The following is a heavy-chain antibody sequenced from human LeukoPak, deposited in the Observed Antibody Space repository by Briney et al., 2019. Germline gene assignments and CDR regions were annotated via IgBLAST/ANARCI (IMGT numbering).Heavy chain of an antibody. CDR1: GGSISSGSYY. Sequence: SETLSLTCTVSGGSISSGSYYWSWIRQPAGKGLEWIGRIYTSGSTNYNPSLKSRVTISVDTSKNQFSLKLSSVTAADTAVYYCARTHFMFGDRTSYYFDYWGQGTLVTVAS. CDR3: ARTHFMFGDRTSYYFDY. J-gene: IGHJ4*02. CDR2: IYTSGST. D-gene: IGHD3-10*02. V-gene: IGHV4-61*02.